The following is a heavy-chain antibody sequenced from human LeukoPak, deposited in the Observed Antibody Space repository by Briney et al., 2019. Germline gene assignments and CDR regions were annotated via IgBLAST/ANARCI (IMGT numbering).Heavy chain of an antibody. D-gene: IGHD4-17*01. J-gene: IGHJ4*02. Sequence: GASVKVSCKASGGTFSSHAISWVRQAPGQGLEWMGGIIPIFGTANYAQKFQGRVTITADKSTSTAYMELSSLRSEDTAVYYCARVGDYGDYSFDYWGQGTLVTVSS. CDR2: IIPIFGTA. CDR1: GGTFSSHA. CDR3: ARVGDYGDYSFDY. V-gene: IGHV1-69*06.